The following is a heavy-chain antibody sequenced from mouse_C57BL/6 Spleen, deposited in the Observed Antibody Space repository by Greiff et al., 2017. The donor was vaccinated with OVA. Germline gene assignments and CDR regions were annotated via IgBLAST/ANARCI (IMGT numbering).Heavy chain of an antibody. Sequence: QVQLKQPGAELVMPGASVKLSCKASGYTFTSYWMHWVKQRPGQGLEWIGRIDPSDSYTNYNQKFKGKATLTVDKSSSTAYMQLSSLTSEDSAVYVCARGTKRGGNCYAFDYWGQGTSVTVSS. J-gene: IGHJ4*01. V-gene: IGHV1-69*01. CDR3: ARGTKRGGNCYAFDY. CDR1: GYTFTSYW. CDR2: IDPSDSYT. D-gene: IGHD1-1*01.